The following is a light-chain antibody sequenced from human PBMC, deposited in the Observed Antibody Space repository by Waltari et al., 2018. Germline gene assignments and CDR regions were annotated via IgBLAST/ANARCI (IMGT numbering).Light chain of an antibody. CDR2: SNN. CDR3: AAWDDSLSSGA. V-gene: IGLV1-47*01. CDR1: SSNIGGNH. J-gene: IGLJ3*02. Sequence: QSVVTQPPSASGTPGQRVTISCSGSSSNIGGNHVSWYQQFPGMAPKLLIYSNNQRPSGVPDRFSGSKSGTSASLVISGLRSEDEADYCCAAWDDSLSSGAFGGGTKLTVL.